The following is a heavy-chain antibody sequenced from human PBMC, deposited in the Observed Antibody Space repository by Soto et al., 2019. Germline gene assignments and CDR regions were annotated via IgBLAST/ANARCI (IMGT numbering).Heavy chain of an antibody. CDR1: GGSFSGYY. Sequence: SETLSLTCAVYGGSFSGYYWSWIRQPPGKGLEWIGEINHSGSTNYNPSLKSRVTLSVDTSKNQFSLKLSSVTAADTAVYYCARGSANYYDTSGYYYFDYWGQGTLVTVSS. CDR3: ARGSANYYDTSGYYYFDY. D-gene: IGHD3-22*01. J-gene: IGHJ4*02. V-gene: IGHV4-34*01. CDR2: INHSGST.